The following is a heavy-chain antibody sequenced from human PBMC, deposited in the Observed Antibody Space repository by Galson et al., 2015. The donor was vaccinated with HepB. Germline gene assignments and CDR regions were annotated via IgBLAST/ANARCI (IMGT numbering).Heavy chain of an antibody. CDR2: TYYKSKWYN. Sequence: CAISGDSVSSNSAAWNWIRQSPSRGLEWLGRTYYKSKWYNDYAVSVKSRITINPDTSKNQFSLQLSSVTPEDTAVYYCARAKDYDSSGYYSHYFDYWGQGTLVTVSS. CDR3: ARAKDYDSSGYYSHYFDY. V-gene: IGHV6-1*01. CDR1: GDSVSSNSAA. J-gene: IGHJ4*02. D-gene: IGHD3-22*01.